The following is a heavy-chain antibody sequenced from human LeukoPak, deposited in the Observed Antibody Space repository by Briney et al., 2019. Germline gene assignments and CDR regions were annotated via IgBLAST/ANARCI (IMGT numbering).Heavy chain of an antibody. J-gene: IGHJ4*02. CDR2: ISGSGGST. D-gene: IGHD6-13*01. V-gene: IGHV3-23*01. CDR1: GFTFSSYA. Sequence: PGGSLRLSCAASGFTFSSYAMSWVRQAPGKGLEWVSAISGSGGSTYYADSVKGRFTISRDNSKNTLYLQMNSLRAEDTAVYYCAKDFPLEPRYSSSWYPSYFDYWGQGTLVTVSS. CDR3: AKDFPLEPRYSSSWYPSYFDY.